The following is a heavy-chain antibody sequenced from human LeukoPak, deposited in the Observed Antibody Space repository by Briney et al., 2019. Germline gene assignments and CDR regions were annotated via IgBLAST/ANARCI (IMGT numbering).Heavy chain of an antibody. CDR3: ARENCGGDCFGPYFDY. Sequence: SETLSLTCTGSGGSISSSSYYWGWIRQPPGKGLEWIGSIYYSGSTYYNPSLKSRVTISVDTSKNQFSLKLSSVTAADTAVYYCARENCGGDCFGPYFDYWGQGTLVTVSS. J-gene: IGHJ4*02. CDR2: IYYSGST. D-gene: IGHD2-21*02. CDR1: GGSISSSSYY. V-gene: IGHV4-39*07.